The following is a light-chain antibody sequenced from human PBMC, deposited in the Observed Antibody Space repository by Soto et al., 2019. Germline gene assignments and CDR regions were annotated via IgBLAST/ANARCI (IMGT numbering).Light chain of an antibody. CDR1: QSVSNNY. V-gene: IGKV3-20*01. Sequence: ENVLTQSPGTLSLSPGDRASLSCRAIQSVSNNYLAWHQQRPGQAPRLLIYGASSRATGIPDRFRASASGTDFTLTISRLEPEDFAVYFCQQYGGSPAITFGQGTRLEIK. J-gene: IGKJ5*01. CDR2: GAS. CDR3: QQYGGSPAIT.